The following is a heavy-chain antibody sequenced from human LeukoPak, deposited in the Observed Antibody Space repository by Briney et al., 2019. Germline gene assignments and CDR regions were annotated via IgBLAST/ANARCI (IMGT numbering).Heavy chain of an antibody. CDR1: GFTFSNYA. Sequence: GGSLRLSCAASGFTFSNYAMSWVRQAPGKGLEWVSAFRAGGGITYYADSVKGRFTISRDSSKNTLYLQMNSLRAEDTAVYYCAKDSDYSNYGGYFFDYWGQGTLVTVSS. V-gene: IGHV3-23*01. J-gene: IGHJ4*02. CDR3: AKDSDYSNYGGYFFDY. D-gene: IGHD4-11*01. CDR2: FRAGGGIT.